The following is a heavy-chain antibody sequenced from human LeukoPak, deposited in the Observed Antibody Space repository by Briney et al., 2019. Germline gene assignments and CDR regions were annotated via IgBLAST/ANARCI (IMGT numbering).Heavy chain of an antibody. V-gene: IGHV3-74*01. Sequence: GGSLRLSCEASGFTFSSYWIHWVRQAPGKGLVWVSRINSDGSSKNYADSVKGRFTISRDNAKNTLYLQMNSLRAEDTAVYYCATSGWYGNDDYWGQGTLVTVSS. CDR2: INSDGSSK. CDR3: ATSGWYGNDDY. D-gene: IGHD6-19*01. CDR1: GFTFSSYW. J-gene: IGHJ4*02.